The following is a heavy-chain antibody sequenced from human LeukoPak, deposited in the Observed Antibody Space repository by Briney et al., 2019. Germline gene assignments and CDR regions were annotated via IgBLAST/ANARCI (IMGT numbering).Heavy chain of an antibody. CDR3: ARVSGGSSLDYFVY. D-gene: IGHD6-13*01. J-gene: IGHJ4*02. Sequence: SETLSLTCTVSGGSISSYYWSWIRQPPGKGLEWIGYIYYSGSTNYNPSLKSRVTISVDTSKNQFSLKLSSVTAADTAVYYCARVSGGSSLDYFVYWGEGALVTVSS. CDR1: GGSISSYY. CDR2: IYYSGST. V-gene: IGHV4-59*01.